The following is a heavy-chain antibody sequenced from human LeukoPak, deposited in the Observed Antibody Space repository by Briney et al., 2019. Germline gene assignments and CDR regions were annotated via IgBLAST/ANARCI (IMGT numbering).Heavy chain of an antibody. D-gene: IGHD3-22*01. CDR2: IRSKAYGGTT. V-gene: IGHV3-49*04. CDR1: GFPVSINS. Sequence: GGSLRLSCTVSGFPVSINSMSWVRQAPGKGLEWVGFIRSKAYGGTTEYAASVKGRFTISRDDSKSIAYLQMNSLKTEDTAVYYCTRGATMIVVVFAFDIWGQGTMVTVSS. CDR3: TRGATMIVVVFAFDI. J-gene: IGHJ3*02.